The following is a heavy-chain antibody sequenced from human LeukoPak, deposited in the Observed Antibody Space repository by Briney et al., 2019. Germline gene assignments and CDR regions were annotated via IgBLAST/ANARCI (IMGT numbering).Heavy chain of an antibody. CDR2: INPDASVT. Sequence: GGSLRLSCEASGFTFSRFWFHWVRQVPGKGLVWVSRINPDASVTTYADSVKGRFTISRDNTKNTLYLQMNSLTVEDTALYYCANDMTGFYDYWGQGTLVTVSS. CDR1: GFTFSRFW. V-gene: IGHV3-74*01. D-gene: IGHD3-9*01. CDR3: ANDMTGFYDY. J-gene: IGHJ4*02.